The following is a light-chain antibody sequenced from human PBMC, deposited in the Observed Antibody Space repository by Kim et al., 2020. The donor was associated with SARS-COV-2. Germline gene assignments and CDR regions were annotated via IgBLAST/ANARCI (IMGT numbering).Light chain of an antibody. CDR2: RAS. J-gene: IGKJ1*01. CDR1: QSVNTW. CDR3: QQYYIYWT. Sequence: DIQMTQSPSTLSASVGDRVTITCRASQSVNTWLAWYQQKSGKAPKLLIYRASNLESGVPSRFSGNGSGTQFTLTINSLQPDDFATYYCQQYYIYWTFGQGTKVDIK. V-gene: IGKV1-5*03.